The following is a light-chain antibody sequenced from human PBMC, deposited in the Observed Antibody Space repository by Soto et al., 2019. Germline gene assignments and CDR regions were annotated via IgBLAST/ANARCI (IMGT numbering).Light chain of an antibody. CDR2: DVT. CDR1: SGDVGYYNS. V-gene: IGLV2-11*01. Sequence: QSALTQPRSVSGSPGQSVTISCTGTSGDVGYYNSVSWYQQHPCKAPKVMIYDVTERPPRVPDRFSGSKSGNRASLTISGLQAEDEADYYCCSYAGTPRYVLGTGTKLTVL. CDR3: CSYAGTPRYV. J-gene: IGLJ1*01.